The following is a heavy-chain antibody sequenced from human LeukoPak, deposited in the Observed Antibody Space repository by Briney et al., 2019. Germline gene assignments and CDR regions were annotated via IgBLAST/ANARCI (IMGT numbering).Heavy chain of an antibody. V-gene: IGHV3-23*01. Sequence: PGGSLRLSCAASGFTFSSYAMSWVRQAPGKGLEWVSAISGSGGSTYYADSVKGRFTISRDNSKNTLYLQMNSLRAEDTAVYYCAKAYCSSNSCSKYGLDVWGQGTTVTVSS. CDR2: ISGSGGST. D-gene: IGHD2-2*01. J-gene: IGHJ6*02. CDR1: GFTFSSYA. CDR3: AKAYCSSNSCSKYGLDV.